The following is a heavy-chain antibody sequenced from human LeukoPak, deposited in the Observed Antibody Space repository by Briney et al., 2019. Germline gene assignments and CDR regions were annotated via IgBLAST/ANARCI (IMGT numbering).Heavy chain of an antibody. J-gene: IGHJ5*02. Sequence: GGSLRLSCAASGFTFSSYSMNWVRQAPGKGLEWVSYISSSSSTRYYADSVKGRFTISRDNAKNSLYLQMNRLRAEDTAVYYCARVRGPYIAAAGIAFDPWGQGTLVTVSS. D-gene: IGHD6-13*01. CDR1: GFTFSSYS. CDR3: ARVRGPYIAAAGIAFDP. V-gene: IGHV3-48*04. CDR2: ISSSSSTR.